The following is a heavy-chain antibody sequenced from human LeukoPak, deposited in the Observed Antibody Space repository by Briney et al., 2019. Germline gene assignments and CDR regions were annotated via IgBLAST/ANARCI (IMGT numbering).Heavy chain of an antibody. D-gene: IGHD6-19*01. CDR2: ISWNSGSI. CDR3: AKELAGQYYYYGMDV. J-gene: IGHJ6*01. CDR1: GFTFDDYA. Sequence: GRSLRLSCAASGFTFDDYAMHWVRQAPGKGLEWVSGISWNSGSIGYADSVKGRFTISRDNAKNSLYLQMNSLRAEDTALYYCAKELAGQYYYYGMDVWGQRTTGSVSS. V-gene: IGHV3-9*01.